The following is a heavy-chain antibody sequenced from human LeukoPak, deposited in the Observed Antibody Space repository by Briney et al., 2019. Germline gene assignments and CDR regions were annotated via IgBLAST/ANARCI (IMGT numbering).Heavy chain of an antibody. Sequence: ASVKVSCKASGYTFTSYAMHWVRQAPGQRVEWMGWINADNGNTEYSQKFQGRVTIVRDTSASTAYMELSSLKSEDTAVYYCARGPGGSWAPFDYCGQGTLVTVSS. CDR1: GYTFTSYA. J-gene: IGHJ4*02. CDR3: ARGPGGSWAPFDY. CDR2: INADNGNT. D-gene: IGHD6-13*01. V-gene: IGHV1-3*01.